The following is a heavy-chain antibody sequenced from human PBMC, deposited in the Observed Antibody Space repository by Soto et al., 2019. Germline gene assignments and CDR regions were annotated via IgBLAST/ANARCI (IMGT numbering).Heavy chain of an antibody. CDR3: VRGPTKGYGTSWFDY. Sequence: GGSLRLSCAASRFTFSTYWMNWVRQTPGKGLEWVASIKHDGSDKYYVDSVKGRFTISRDNAENSLYLEMNNLRAEDTALYYCVRGPTKGYGTSWFDYWGQGTLVTVSS. D-gene: IGHD6-13*01. CDR2: IKHDGSDK. V-gene: IGHV3-7*01. CDR1: RFTFSTYW. J-gene: IGHJ4*01.